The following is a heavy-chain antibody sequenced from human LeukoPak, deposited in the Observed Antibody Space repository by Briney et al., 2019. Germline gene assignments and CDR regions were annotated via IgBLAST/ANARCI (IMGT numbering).Heavy chain of an antibody. CDR1: GFTFSSYW. CDR3: ARDIGLRKAAPPGWFDP. V-gene: IGHV3-7*01. Sequence: GGSLRLSCTASGFTFSSYWMSWVRQAPGKGLEWVASIKQDGSEKYCVDSVKGRFTISRDNANNSLYLQMNSLRADDTAVYYCARDIGLRKAAPPGWFDPWGQGALVTVSS. D-gene: IGHD6-6*01. J-gene: IGHJ5*02. CDR2: IKQDGSEK.